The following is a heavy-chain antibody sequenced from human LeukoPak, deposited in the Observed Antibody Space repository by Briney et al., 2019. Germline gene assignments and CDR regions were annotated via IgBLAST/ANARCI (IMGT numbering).Heavy chain of an antibody. CDR1: GYTFTSYG. D-gene: IGHD3-10*01. V-gene: IGHV1-18*01. CDR2: ISAYNGNT. Sequence: ASVKVSCKASGYTFTSYGISWVRQSPGQGLEGMGWISAYNGNTNYAQKLQGRVTMTTDTSTSTAYMELRSLRSDDTAVYYCARHDYGSGSYWGLDTYYFDYWGQGTLVTVSS. CDR3: ARHDYGSGSYWGLDTYYFDY. J-gene: IGHJ4*02.